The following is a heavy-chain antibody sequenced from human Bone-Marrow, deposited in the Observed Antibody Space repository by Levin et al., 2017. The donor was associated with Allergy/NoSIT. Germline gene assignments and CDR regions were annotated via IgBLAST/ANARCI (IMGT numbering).Heavy chain of an antibody. J-gene: IGHJ5*01. CDR1: GGTSISYA. V-gene: IGHV1-69*06. Sequence: SVKVSCKASGGTSISYAINWVRQAPGQGLEWMGGIIPVFGTSNYAQRFKGRVSITADRSTSTVYLSLTSLTSEDTAVYYCARITTFCTYNHCPPPNWFDSWGQGTPVTVSS. CDR3: ARITTFCTYNHCPPPNWFDS. D-gene: IGHD3/OR15-3a*01. CDR2: IIPVFGTS.